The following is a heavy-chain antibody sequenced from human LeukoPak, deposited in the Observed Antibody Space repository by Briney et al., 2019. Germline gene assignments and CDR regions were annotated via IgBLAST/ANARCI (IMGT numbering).Heavy chain of an antibody. CDR3: AGQWELRY. J-gene: IGHJ4*02. D-gene: IGHD1-26*01. V-gene: IGHV4-34*01. CDR1: GGSFSDYY. CDR2: INHSGST. Sequence: SETLSLTCAVYGGSFSDYYWNWIRQPPGKGLEWIGEINHSGSTNYNPSLKSRVTISVDTSKNQFSLKLSSVTAADTAVYYCAGQWELRYWGQGTLVTVSS.